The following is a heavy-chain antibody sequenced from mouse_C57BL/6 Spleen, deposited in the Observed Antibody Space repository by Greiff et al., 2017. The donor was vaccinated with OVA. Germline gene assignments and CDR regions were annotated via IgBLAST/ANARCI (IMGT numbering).Heavy chain of an antibody. V-gene: IGHV1-80*01. J-gene: IGHJ4*01. D-gene: IGHD2-5*01. Sequence: VQLQQSGAELVKPGASVKISCKASGYAFSSYWMNWVKQRPGKGLEWIGQIYPGDGDTNYNGKFKGKATLTADKSSSTAYMQLSSLTSEDSAVYFCARRYYSNSYAMDYWGQGTSVTVSS. CDR1: GYAFSSYW. CDR2: IYPGDGDT. CDR3: ARRYYSNSYAMDY.